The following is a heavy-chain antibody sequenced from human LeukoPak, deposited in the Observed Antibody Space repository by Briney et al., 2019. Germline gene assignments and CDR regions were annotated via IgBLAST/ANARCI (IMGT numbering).Heavy chain of an antibody. D-gene: IGHD3-10*01. Sequence: GGSLRLSCAASGFTVSSNYMSWVRQAPGKGLEWVSVIYSGGSTYYADSVKGRFTISGDNSKNTLYLQMNSLRAEDTAVYYCARLLWFGQETNFDYWGQGTLVTVSS. J-gene: IGHJ4*02. V-gene: IGHV3-66*01. CDR3: ARLLWFGQETNFDY. CDR2: IYSGGST. CDR1: GFTVSSNY.